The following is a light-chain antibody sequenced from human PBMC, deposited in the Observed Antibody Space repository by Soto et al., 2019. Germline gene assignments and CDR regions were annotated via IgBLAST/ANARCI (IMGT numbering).Light chain of an antibody. CDR1: TSDVGAYDY. CDR2: EVS. V-gene: IGLV2-14*01. J-gene: IGLJ2*01. Sequence: QSALTQPASVSGSPGQSITISCAGTTSDVGAYDYVSWYQQQPGKAPKLMIYEVSNRPSGVSNRFSGSKSGNSASLSISGLQAEDEAEYYCSSYTDINTVIFGGGTKLTVL. CDR3: SSYTDINTVI.